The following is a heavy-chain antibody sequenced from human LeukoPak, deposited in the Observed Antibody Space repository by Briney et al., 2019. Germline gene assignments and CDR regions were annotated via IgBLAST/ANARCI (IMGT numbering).Heavy chain of an antibody. Sequence: SGGSLRLSCAASGFTFSSYSMNWVRQAPGKWLEWVSSISSSSSYIYYADSVKGRFTISRDNAKNSLYLQMNSLRAEDTAVYYCARDRVGATRVMDYWGQGTLVTVSS. CDR1: GFTFSSYS. J-gene: IGHJ4*02. D-gene: IGHD1-26*01. CDR2: ISSSSSYI. V-gene: IGHV3-21*01. CDR3: ARDRVGATRVMDY.